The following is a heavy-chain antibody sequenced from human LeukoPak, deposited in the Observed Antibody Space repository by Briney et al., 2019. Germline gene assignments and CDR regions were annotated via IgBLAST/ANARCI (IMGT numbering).Heavy chain of an antibody. V-gene: IGHV4-59*01. CDR3: AGGRRLPNAFDI. D-gene: IGHD5-12*01. CDR2: IYYSGRT. J-gene: IGHJ3*02. Sequence: SETLSLTCTVSGDSINSYYWNWIRQLPGKGLEWIGYIYYSGRTDYNPSLKSRVTISVDTSKHQFSMKLKSVTAADTAVYFCAGGRRLPNAFDIWGQGTMVTVFS. CDR1: GDSINSYY.